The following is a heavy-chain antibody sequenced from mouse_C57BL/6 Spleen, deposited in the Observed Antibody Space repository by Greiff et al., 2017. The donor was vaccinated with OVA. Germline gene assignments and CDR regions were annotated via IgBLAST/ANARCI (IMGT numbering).Heavy chain of an antibody. J-gene: IGHJ2*01. Sequence: EVMLVESGGDLVKPGGSLKLSCAASGFTFSSYGMSWVRQTPDKRLEWVATISSGGSYTYYPDSVKGRFTISRDNAKNTLYLQMSSLKSEDTAMYYCARHQGDSSGYYYWGQGTTLTVSS. CDR3: ARHQGDSSGYYY. CDR1: GFTFSSYG. CDR2: ISSGGSYT. D-gene: IGHD3-2*02. V-gene: IGHV5-6*02.